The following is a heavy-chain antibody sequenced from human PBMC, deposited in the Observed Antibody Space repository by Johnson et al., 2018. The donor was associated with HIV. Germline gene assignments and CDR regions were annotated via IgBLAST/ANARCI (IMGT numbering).Heavy chain of an antibody. D-gene: IGHD1-26*01. CDR3: AKDPPGS. CDR1: GFTFADFA. J-gene: IGHJ3*01. CDR2: IRWDGGRT. V-gene: IGHV3-43D*03. Sequence: VQLVESGGGVVQPGGSPRLSCVASGFTFADFAMHWVRQAPGKGLEWVSLIRWDGGRTYYADSVKGRFTISRDNRKNSLYLQMNSLRPEDTALYYCAKDPPGSWGQGTMVTVSS.